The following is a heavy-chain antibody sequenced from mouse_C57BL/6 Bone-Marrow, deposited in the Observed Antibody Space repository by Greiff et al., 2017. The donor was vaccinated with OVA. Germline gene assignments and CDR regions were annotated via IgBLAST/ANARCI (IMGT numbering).Heavy chain of an antibody. D-gene: IGHD1-1*01. V-gene: IGHV10-3*01. J-gene: IGHJ3*01. CDR2: ISSKSSNYAT. CDR3: VSYLAWFAY. CDR1: GFTFNTYA. Sequence: EVKLVESGGGLVQPKGSLKLSCAASGFTFNTYAMHWVRQAPGKGLEWVARISSKSSNYATYYADSVKDRFTISRDDSQSMLYLQMNNLKTEDTAMYYCVSYLAWFAYWGQGTLVTVSA.